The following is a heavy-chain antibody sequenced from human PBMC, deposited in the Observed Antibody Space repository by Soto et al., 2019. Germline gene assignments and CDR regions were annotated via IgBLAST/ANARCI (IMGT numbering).Heavy chain of an antibody. CDR2: INSDGSST. CDR1: GFTFSSYW. V-gene: IGHV3-74*01. CDR3: ARVITFGGVIVLRYYYGMDV. Sequence: GSLRLSCAASGFTFSSYWMHWVRQAPGKGLVWVSRINSDGSSTSYADSVKGRFTISRDNAKNTLYPQMNSLRAEDTAVYYCARVITFGGVIVLRYYYGMDVWGQGTTVTVSS. J-gene: IGHJ6*02. D-gene: IGHD3-16*02.